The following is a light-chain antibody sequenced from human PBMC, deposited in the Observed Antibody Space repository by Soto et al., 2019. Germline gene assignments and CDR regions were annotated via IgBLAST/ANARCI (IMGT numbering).Light chain of an antibody. CDR3: HHYNSYPPWT. CDR1: QSINSW. V-gene: IGKV1-5*03. J-gene: IGKJ1*01. CDR2: KAS. Sequence: DIQMTQSPSTLSASVGDRVTITCRASQSINSWLAWYQQEPGKAPKLLIYKASSLQSGVPSRFSGSGSGTEFTLTISSLQPDDFATYYCHHYNSYPPWTFGQGTKVELK.